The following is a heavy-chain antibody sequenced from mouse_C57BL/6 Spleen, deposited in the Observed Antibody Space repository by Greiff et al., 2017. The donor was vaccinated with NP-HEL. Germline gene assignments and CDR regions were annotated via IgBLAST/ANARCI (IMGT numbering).Heavy chain of an antibody. CDR1: GYTFTSYW. CDR3: ARGVTTVVASGDV. D-gene: IGHD1-1*01. Sequence: QVQLQQPGAELVKPGASVKMSCKASGYTFTSYWITWVKQRPGQGLEWIGDIYPGSGSTNYNEKFKSKATLTVDTSSSTAYMQLSSLTSEDSAVYCGARGVTTVVASGDVWGTGTTVTVSS. V-gene: IGHV1-55*01. CDR2: IYPGSGST. J-gene: IGHJ1*03.